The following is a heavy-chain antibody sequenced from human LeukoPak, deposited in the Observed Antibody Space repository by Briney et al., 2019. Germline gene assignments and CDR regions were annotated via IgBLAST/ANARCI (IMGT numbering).Heavy chain of an antibody. CDR1: GFTFSNAW. CDR3: TTDPTYSSGWFSFVVVNWFDP. J-gene: IGHJ5*02. V-gene: IGHV3-15*01. CDR2: IKSKTDGGTT. D-gene: IGHD6-19*01. Sequence: GGSLRLSCAASGFTFSNAWMSWVRQAPGKGLEWVGRIKSKTDGGTTDYAAPVKGRFTISRDDSKNTLYLQMNSLKTEDTAVYYCTTDPTYSSGWFSFVVVNWFDPWGQGTLVTVSS.